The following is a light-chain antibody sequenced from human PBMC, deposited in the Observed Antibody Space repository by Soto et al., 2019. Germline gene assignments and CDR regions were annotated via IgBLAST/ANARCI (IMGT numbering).Light chain of an antibody. CDR2: DAS. J-gene: IGKJ1*01. Sequence: DIQMTQSPSTLSASVGDIVTITCRASQSISSWLAWYQQKPGKAPKLLIYDASSLESGVPSRFSGSGSGTEFTLTISSLQPDDFATYYCQQYNSYSWTFGQGTKVAIK. V-gene: IGKV1-5*01. CDR1: QSISSW. CDR3: QQYNSYSWT.